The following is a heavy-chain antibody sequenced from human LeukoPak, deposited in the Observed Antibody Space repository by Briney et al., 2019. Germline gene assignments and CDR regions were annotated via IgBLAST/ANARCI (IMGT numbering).Heavy chain of an antibody. CDR2: ISAIGGST. CDR1: GFTFSSYA. CDR3: ARDVPYSGLDY. Sequence: GGSLTLSCAASGFTFSSYAMSWLRQPPGKGLEWVSAISAIGGSTSYADSVQGRFTISRDNSKNTLYLQMNSLRAEDTAVYYCARDVPYSGLDYWGQGTLVTVSS. J-gene: IGHJ4*02. D-gene: IGHD1-26*01. V-gene: IGHV3-23*01.